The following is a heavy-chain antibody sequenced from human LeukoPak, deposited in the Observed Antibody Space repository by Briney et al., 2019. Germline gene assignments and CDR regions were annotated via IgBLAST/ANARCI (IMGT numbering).Heavy chain of an antibody. D-gene: IGHD3-22*01. Sequence: ESGPTLVKPTQTLTLTCTFSGFSLSTTGVGVTWVRQPPGKALEWLGLVYWNDNKHYSPSLKTRLTITKDTSKKQVVLTMTNMDPVDTATYYCAHDRAGIGFDSWGQGTLVTVSS. CDR3: AHDRAGIGFDS. CDR2: VYWNDNK. J-gene: IGHJ5*01. V-gene: IGHV2-5*01. CDR1: GFSLSTTGVG.